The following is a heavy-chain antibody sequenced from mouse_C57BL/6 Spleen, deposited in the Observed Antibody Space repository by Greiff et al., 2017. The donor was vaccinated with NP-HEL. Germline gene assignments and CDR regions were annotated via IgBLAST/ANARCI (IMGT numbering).Heavy chain of an antibody. V-gene: IGHV3-6*01. CDR1: GYSITSGYY. D-gene: IGHD2-2*01. J-gene: IGHJ2*01. CDR3: ARVAMVTSYFDY. CDR2: ISYDGSN. Sequence: EESGPGLVKPSQSLSLTCSVTGYSITSGYYWNWIRQFPGNKLEWMGYISYDGSNNYNPSLKNRISITRDTSKNQFFLKLNSVTTEDTATYYCARVAMVTSYFDYWGQGTTLTVSS.